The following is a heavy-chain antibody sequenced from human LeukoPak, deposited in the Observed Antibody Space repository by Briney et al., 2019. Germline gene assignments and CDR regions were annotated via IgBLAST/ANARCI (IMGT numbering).Heavy chain of an antibody. D-gene: IGHD1-26*01. CDR3: AARSSGNPYF. CDR1: GFTFNSYG. V-gene: IGHV3-7*03. CDR2: IKQDGSEK. Sequence: GGSLRPSCAASGFTFNSYGMHWVRQAPGKGLQWVAKIKQDGSEKYYVDSVKGRFTISRDNAENSLYLQMNSLRVEDTAVYYCAARSSGNPYFWGQGTLVTVSS. J-gene: IGHJ4*02.